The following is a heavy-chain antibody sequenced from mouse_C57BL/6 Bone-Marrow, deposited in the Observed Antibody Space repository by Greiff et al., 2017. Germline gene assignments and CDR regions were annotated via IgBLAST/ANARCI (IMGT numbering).Heavy chain of an antibody. CDR3: ARGGFFFDF. CDR1: GYTFTDYY. CDR2: INPNNGGT. Sequence: EVQLQQSGPELVKPGASVKISCKASGYTFTDYYMNWVKQSHGKSLEWIGDINPNNGGTSYNQKFKGKATLTVDKSSSTAYMDLSSLTSDDSAVYYCARGGFFFDFWGQGTTLTVSS. J-gene: IGHJ2*01. V-gene: IGHV1-26*01.